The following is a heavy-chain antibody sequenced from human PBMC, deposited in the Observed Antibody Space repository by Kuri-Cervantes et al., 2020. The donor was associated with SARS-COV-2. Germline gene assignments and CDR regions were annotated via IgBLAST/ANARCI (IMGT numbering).Heavy chain of an antibody. J-gene: IGHJ6*03. CDR3: AKDRIAAAGDYYYYMDV. V-gene: IGHV3-30*14. CDR1: GFTFSSYA. D-gene: IGHD6-13*01. CDR2: ISYDGSNK. Sequence: GGSLRLSCAASGFTFSSYAMHWVRQAPGKGLEWVAVISYDGSNKYYADSVKGQFTISRENAKNSLYLQMNSLRAGDTAVYYYAKDRIAAAGDYYYYMDVWGKGTTVTVSS.